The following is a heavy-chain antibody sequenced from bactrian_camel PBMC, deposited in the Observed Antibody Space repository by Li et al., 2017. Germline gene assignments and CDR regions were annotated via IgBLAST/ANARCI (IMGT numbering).Heavy chain of an antibody. CDR3: ATVETLGVTGVAY. J-gene: IGHJ4*01. CDR2: IDSDAVTT. D-gene: IGHD1*01. CDR1: GPTYKRGSMC. Sequence: HVQLVESGGGSVQAGGSLRLSCVASGPTYKRGSMCMGWFRHIPGKEREGVAAIDSDAVTTNYADSVKGRFTISRDNAKDELYLQMNSLKPEDTAVYYCATVETLGVTGVAYWGQGTQVTVS. V-gene: IGHV3S1*01.